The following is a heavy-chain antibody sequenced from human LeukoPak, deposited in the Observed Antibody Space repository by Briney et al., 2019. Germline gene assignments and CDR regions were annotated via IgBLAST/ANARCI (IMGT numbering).Heavy chain of an antibody. Sequence: PGGSLRLSCAASGFTFSSYSMNWVRQAPGKGLEWVSSISSSSSYMYYADSVKGRFTISRDNAKNSLYLQMNSLRAEDTAVYYCARDGTWGDVAFDIWGQGTMVTVSS. CDR3: ARDGTWGDVAFDI. V-gene: IGHV3-21*01. CDR1: GFTFSSYS. CDR2: ISSSSSYM. J-gene: IGHJ3*02. D-gene: IGHD2-21*02.